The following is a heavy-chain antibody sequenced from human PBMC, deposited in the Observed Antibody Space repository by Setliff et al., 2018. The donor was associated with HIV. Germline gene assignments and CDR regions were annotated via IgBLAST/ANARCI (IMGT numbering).Heavy chain of an antibody. CDR2: IYSSGST. J-gene: IGHJ4*02. D-gene: IGHD3-22*01. Sequence: SETLSLTCTVSGDSISSYSWNWIRQPPGKGLEWIGYIYSSGSTNYNPSLKSRVTMSADESKNQFSLKLNSVTTADTAVYFCARGGSGFSFDFWGQGLLVTVSS. V-gene: IGHV4-59*01. CDR1: GDSISSYS. CDR3: ARGGSGFSFDF.